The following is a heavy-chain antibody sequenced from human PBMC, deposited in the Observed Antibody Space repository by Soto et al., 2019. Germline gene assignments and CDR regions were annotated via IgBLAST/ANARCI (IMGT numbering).Heavy chain of an antibody. D-gene: IGHD6-25*01. CDR1: GGSISSGGYY. V-gene: IGHV4-31*03. J-gene: IGHJ5*02. Sequence: SETLSLTCTVSGGSISSGGYYWSWIRQHPGKGLEWIGYIYYSGSTYYNPSLKSRVTISVDTSKNQFSLKLSSVTAADTAVYFCARETRLTSNWFYPWGQGILATFSS. CDR2: IYYSGST. CDR3: ARETRLTSNWFYP.